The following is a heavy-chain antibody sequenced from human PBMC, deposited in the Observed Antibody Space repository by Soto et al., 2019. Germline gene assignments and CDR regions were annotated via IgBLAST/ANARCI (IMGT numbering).Heavy chain of an antibody. J-gene: IGHJ4*02. D-gene: IGHD3-22*01. V-gene: IGHV3-30*18. CDR2: ISYDGRNK. CDR1: GLTFSSYG. Sequence: GGSLRLSCAASGLTFSSYGMHWVCQAQGRGLEWVAGISYDGRNKYYVDSVKGRFTISRDNSKNTLDLQMNSLRVEDTAVFYCAQDTYYHDTSGYYTFDYWGQGALVTVSS. CDR3: AQDTYYHDTSGYYTFDY.